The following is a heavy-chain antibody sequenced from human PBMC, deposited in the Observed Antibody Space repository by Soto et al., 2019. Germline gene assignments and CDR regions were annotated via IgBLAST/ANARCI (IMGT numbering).Heavy chain of an antibody. Sequence: GGSLRLSCTASGFAFSSYAMNWVRQAPGKGLEWVSGIVDTGGRTFYADSVKGRFTISRDNAKNTLYLEMNSLRAEDTAIYYCAPVPAASSYYNTDVWGQGTTVTVSS. J-gene: IGHJ6*02. V-gene: IGHV3-23*01. CDR3: APVPAASSYYNTDV. CDR2: IVDTGGRT. CDR1: GFAFSSYA. D-gene: IGHD2-2*01.